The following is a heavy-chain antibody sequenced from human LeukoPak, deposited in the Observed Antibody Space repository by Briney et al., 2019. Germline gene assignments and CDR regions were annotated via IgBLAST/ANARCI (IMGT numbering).Heavy chain of an antibody. J-gene: IGHJ5*02. Sequence: GESLKISCKGSGYSFTSYWIGWVRQMPGKGLEWMGIIYPGDSDTRYSPSFQGQATISADKSISTAYLQWSSLKASDTAMYYCARHYYYDSSGYYPRTPKNWFDPWGQGTLVTVSS. D-gene: IGHD3-22*01. CDR3: ARHYYYDSSGYYPRTPKNWFDP. CDR2: IYPGDSDT. CDR1: GYSFTSYW. V-gene: IGHV5-51*01.